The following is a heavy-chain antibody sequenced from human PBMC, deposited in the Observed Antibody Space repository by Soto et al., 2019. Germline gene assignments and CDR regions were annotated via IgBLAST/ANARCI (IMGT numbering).Heavy chain of an antibody. V-gene: IGHV3-30-3*01. CDR2: ISYDGSNK. CDR1: GFTFSSYA. D-gene: IGHD2-2*01. Sequence: GGSLGLSCAASGFTFSSYAMHWVRQAPGKGLEWVAVISYDGSNKYYADSVKGRFTISRDNSKNTLYLQMNSLRAEDTAVYYCARGPSSLTRFDYWAREPWSPSPQ. J-gene: IGHJ4*02. CDR3: ARGPSSLTRFDY.